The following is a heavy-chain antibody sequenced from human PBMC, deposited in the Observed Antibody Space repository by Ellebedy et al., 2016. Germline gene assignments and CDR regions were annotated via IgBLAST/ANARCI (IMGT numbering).Heavy chain of an antibody. J-gene: IGHJ6*02. CDR1: GFTFSSYW. Sequence: GESLKISXAASGFTFSSYWMSWVRQAPGKGLEWVANIKQDGSEKYYVDSVKGRFTIPRDNAKNSLYLQMNSLRAEDTAVYYCASQGLSMDVWGQGTTVTVSS. CDR3: ASQGLSMDV. V-gene: IGHV3-7*03. CDR2: IKQDGSEK.